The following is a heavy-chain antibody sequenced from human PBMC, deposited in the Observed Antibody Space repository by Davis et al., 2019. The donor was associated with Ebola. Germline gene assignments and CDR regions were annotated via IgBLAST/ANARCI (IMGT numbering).Heavy chain of an antibody. CDR2: IYYSGST. CDR1: GGSISSYY. Sequence: PGGSLRLSCTVSGGSISSYYWGWIRQPPGKGLEWIGSIYYSGSTYYNPSLKSRVTISVDTSKNQFSLKLSSVTAADTAVYYCASIMITFGGVIGSYGMDVWGQGTTVTVSS. J-gene: IGHJ6*02. CDR3: ASIMITFGGVIGSYGMDV. D-gene: IGHD3-16*02. V-gene: IGHV4-39*01.